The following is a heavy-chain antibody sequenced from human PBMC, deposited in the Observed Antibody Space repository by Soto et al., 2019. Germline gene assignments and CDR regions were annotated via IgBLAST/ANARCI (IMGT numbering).Heavy chain of an antibody. Sequence: GASVKVSCKASGYTFTSYAMHWVRQAPGQRLEWMGWINAGNGNTKYSQKFQGRVTITRDTSASTAYMELSSLRSEDTAVYYCARDIPYYDILDCWGQGTLVTVSS. CDR3: ARDIPYYDILDC. CDR1: GYTFTSYA. J-gene: IGHJ4*02. CDR2: INAGNGNT. D-gene: IGHD3-9*01. V-gene: IGHV1-3*01.